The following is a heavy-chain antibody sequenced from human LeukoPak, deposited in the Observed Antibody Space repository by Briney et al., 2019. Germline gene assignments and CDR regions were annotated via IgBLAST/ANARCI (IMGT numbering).Heavy chain of an antibody. CDR1: GFTFSSYS. J-gene: IGHJ4*02. Sequence: GGSLRLSCAASGFTFSSYSMNWVRQAPGKGLEWASSISSSSSYIYYADSVKGRFTISRDNAKNSLYLQMNSLRAEDTAVYYCAREGFDYYDSSGYSFDYWGQGTLVTVSS. CDR2: ISSSSSYI. D-gene: IGHD3-22*01. CDR3: AREGFDYYDSSGYSFDY. V-gene: IGHV3-21*01.